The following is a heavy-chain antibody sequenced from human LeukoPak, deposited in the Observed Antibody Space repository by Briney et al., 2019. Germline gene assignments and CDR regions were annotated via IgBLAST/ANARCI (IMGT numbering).Heavy chain of an antibody. J-gene: IGHJ4*02. CDR3: ARQGGRGQQLGYYFDY. D-gene: IGHD6-13*01. V-gene: IGHV4-30-2*03. CDR1: GGSISSGGYY. CDR2: IYHSGST. Sequence: SQTLSLTCTVSGGSISSGGYYWSWIRQPPGKGLEWIGYIYHSGSTYYNPSLKSRVAISVDTSKNQFSLKLSSVTAADTAMYYCARQGGRGQQLGYYFDYWGQGTLVTVSS.